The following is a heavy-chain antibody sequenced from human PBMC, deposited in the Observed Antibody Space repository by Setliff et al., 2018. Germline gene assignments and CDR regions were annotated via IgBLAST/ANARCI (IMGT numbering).Heavy chain of an antibody. CDR2: IYHNGNT. CDR3: VRDRTAYSYGLDV. Sequence: SETLSLTCTVSGGSISPYFWSWIRQPPGKGLVWIGYIYHNGNTNFNPSLKTRVTMSVDPSKNQFALNLRSVTAADTAVYYCVRDRTAYSYGLDVWAQGTTVTVS. D-gene: IGHD5-18*01. J-gene: IGHJ6*02. CDR1: GGSISPYF. V-gene: IGHV4-59*01.